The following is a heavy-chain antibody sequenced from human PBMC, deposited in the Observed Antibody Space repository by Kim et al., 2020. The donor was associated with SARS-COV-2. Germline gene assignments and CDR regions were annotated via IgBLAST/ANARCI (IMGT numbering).Heavy chain of an antibody. CDR2: IYTSGST. J-gene: IGHJ5*02. CDR3: ARDLPSFCGGDCYHNWFDP. D-gene: IGHD2-21*01. CDR1: GGSISSYY. V-gene: IGHV4-4*07. Sequence: SETLSLTCTVSGGSISSYYWSWIRQPAGKGLEWIGRIYTSGSTNYNPSLKSRVTMSVDTSKNQFSLKLSSVTAADTAVYYCARDLPSFCGGDCYHNWFDPWGQGTLVTVSS.